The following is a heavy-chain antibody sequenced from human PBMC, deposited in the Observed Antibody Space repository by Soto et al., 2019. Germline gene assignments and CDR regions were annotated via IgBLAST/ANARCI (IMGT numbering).Heavy chain of an antibody. CDR3: ARLVVDYDSGLGAFDI. CDR2: ISAYNGNT. J-gene: IGHJ3*02. Sequence: ASVKVSCKASGYTFTSYGISWVRQAPGQGLEWMGWISAYNGNTNYAQKPQGRVTMTTDTSTSTAYMELRSLRSDDTAVYYCARLVVDYDSGLGAFDIWGQGTMVTGSS. D-gene: IGHD4-17*01. V-gene: IGHV1-18*01. CDR1: GYTFTSYG.